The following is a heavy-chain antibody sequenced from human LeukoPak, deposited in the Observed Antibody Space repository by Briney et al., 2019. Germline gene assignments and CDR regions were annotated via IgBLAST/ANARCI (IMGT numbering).Heavy chain of an antibody. V-gene: IGHV3-20*04. J-gene: IGHJ4*02. CDR2: INWSGGST. Sequence: GGSLRLSCAASGFTFDDYGMSWVRQAPGKGLEWVSGINWSGGSTGYADSVKGRFTISRDNAKNSLYLQMNSLRAEDTALYSCARASERLGYCCGGSCYFDYWGQGTLVTVSS. CDR3: ARASERLGYCCGGSCYFDY. CDR1: GFTFDDYG. D-gene: IGHD2-15*01.